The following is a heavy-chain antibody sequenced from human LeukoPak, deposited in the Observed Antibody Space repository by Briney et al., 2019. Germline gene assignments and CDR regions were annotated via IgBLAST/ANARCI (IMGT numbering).Heavy chain of an antibody. V-gene: IGHV3-21*01. CDR2: ISSSSSYI. CDR1: GFTVSSNY. Sequence: PGGSLRLSCAASGFTVSSNYMSWVRQAPGKGLEWVSSISSSSSYIYYADSVKGRFTISRDNAKNSLYLQMNSLRAEDTAVYYCARGFWGTSSICDYWGQGTLVTVSS. J-gene: IGHJ4*02. D-gene: IGHD2-2*01. CDR3: ARGFWGTSSICDY.